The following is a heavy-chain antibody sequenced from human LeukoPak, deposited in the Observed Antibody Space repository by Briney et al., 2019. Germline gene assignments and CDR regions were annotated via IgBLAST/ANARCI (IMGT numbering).Heavy chain of an antibody. CDR1: GFVFSNYW. CDR3: ASSSGWYGWFDP. Sequence: GGSLRLSCAASGFVFSNYWMTWVRQAPGKGLEWVANIKQDGSEKYYADSVKGRFTISRDNAKNSLYLQMNSLRPEDTAVYYCASSSGWYGWFDPWGQGTLVTVSS. V-gene: IGHV3-7*03. CDR2: IKQDGSEK. J-gene: IGHJ5*02. D-gene: IGHD6-19*01.